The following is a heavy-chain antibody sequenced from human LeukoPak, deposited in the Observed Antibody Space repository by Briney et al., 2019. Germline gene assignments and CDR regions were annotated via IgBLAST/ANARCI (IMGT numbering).Heavy chain of an antibody. Sequence: GGSLRPSCAASGFTVSSNYMSWVRQAPGKGLEWFSVVYSGGSTYYADSVKGRFTISRDNSKNTLYLQMNSLRAEDTAVYYCARLIRAFDIWGQGTMVTVSS. J-gene: IGHJ3*02. V-gene: IGHV3-66*02. CDR1: GFTVSSNY. CDR3: ARLIRAFDI. CDR2: VYSGGST.